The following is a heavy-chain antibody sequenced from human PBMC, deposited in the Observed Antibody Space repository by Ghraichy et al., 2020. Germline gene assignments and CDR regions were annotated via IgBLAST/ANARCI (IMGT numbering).Heavy chain of an antibody. CDR2: IKSDGSEK. CDR3: ARDKGYYNFWSGSDY. Sequence: GESLNISCAASGFTFSTYWMNWVRQAPGKGLEWVANIKSDGSEKYYVDSVKGRFTISRDNSKNSLYLQMNSLRAEDTAVYYCARDKGYYNFWSGSDYWGQGTLVTVSS. J-gene: IGHJ4*02. V-gene: IGHV3-7*01. D-gene: IGHD3-3*01. CDR1: GFTFSTYW.